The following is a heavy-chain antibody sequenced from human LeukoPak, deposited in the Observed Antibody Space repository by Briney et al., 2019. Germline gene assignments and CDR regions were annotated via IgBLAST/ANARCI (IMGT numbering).Heavy chain of an antibody. V-gene: IGHV1-69*05. D-gene: IGHD5-18*01. CDR3: ARDVKEYSYGKHYYYYYMDV. CDR1: GGTFSSYA. Sequence: SVKVSCKASGGTFSSYAISWVRQAPGQGLEWMGRIIPIFGTANYAQKFQGRVTITTDESTSTAYMELSSLRSEDTAVYYCARDVKEYSYGKHYYYYYMDVWGKGTTVTVSS. J-gene: IGHJ6*03. CDR2: IIPIFGTA.